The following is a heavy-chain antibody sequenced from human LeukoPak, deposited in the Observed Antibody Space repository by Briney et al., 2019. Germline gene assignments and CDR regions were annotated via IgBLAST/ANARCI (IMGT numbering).Heavy chain of an antibody. CDR2: ISGSGGST. J-gene: IGHJ4*02. Sequence: PGGSLRLSCAASGFTFSSYGMSWVRQAPGKGLEWVSAISGSGGSTYYADSVKGRFTISRDNSKNTLYLQMNSLRAEDTAVYYCAKQNAWIQLYYYFDFWGQGTLVTVSS. D-gene: IGHD5-18*01. CDR3: AKQNAWIQLYYYFDF. CDR1: GFTFSSYG. V-gene: IGHV3-23*01.